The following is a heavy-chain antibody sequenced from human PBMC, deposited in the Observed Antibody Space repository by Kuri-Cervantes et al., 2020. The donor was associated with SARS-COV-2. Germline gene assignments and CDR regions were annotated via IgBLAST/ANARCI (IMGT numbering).Heavy chain of an antibody. V-gene: IGHV3-7*01. CDR1: AFTFSSHW. CDR2: IKQDGSEK. J-gene: IGHJ3*02. CDR3: ARDPGGYSYGYMWAFGI. D-gene: IGHD5-18*01. Sequence: GGSLRLSCAASAFTFSSHWMSWVRQAPGKGLEWVANIKQDGSEKYYVDSVKGRFTISRDNAKNSLYLQMNSLRAEDTAVYYCARDPGGYSYGYMWAFGIWGQGTMVTVSS.